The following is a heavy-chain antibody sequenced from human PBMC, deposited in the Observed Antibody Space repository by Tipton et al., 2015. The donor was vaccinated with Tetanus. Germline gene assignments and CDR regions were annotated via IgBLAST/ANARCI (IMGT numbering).Heavy chain of an antibody. CDR2: IPFDGGNE. D-gene: IGHD2-15*01. CDR1: GFRFSYSG. J-gene: IGHJ4*02. CDR3: AKEFQRARIRFFDS. V-gene: IGHV3-30*18. Sequence: LRLSCAASGFRFSYSGMHWVRQAPGKGLEWVAVIPFDGGNERYADSVKGRFIISRDNSKNTLYLQMNSLRPEDTAVYYCAKEFQRARIRFFDSWGQGTQVTASS.